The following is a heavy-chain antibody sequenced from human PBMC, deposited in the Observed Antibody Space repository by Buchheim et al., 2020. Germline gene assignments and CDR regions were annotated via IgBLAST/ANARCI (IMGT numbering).Heavy chain of an antibody. D-gene: IGHD4-17*01. J-gene: IGHJ6*02. CDR1: GGTFSSYA. CDR3: ARDGNIDYGDYDLYYYYGMDV. CDR2: IIAYNGNT. Sequence: QVQLVQSGAEVKKPGSSVKVSCKASGGTFSSYAISWVRQAPGQGLEWMGGIIAYNGNTNYAQKLQGRVTMTTDTSTSTAYMELRSLRSDDTAVYYCARDGNIDYGDYDLYYYYGMDVWGQGTT. V-gene: IGHV1-18*01.